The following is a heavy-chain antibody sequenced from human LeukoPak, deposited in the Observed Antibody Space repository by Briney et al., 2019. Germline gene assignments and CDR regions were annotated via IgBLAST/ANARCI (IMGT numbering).Heavy chain of an antibody. J-gene: IGHJ4*02. V-gene: IGHV3-33*08. CDR1: GFIFSTCD. CDR3: ARDLRTNYYDY. D-gene: IGHD1-7*01. CDR2: IWSDGSDE. Sequence: GGSLRLSCAASGFIFSTCDMHWVRQAPGKGLEWVALIWSDGSDENYADSVKGRFTVSRDNSQNTLYLQMDSLRAEDTAVYFCARDLRTNYYDYWGQGTLVTVSS.